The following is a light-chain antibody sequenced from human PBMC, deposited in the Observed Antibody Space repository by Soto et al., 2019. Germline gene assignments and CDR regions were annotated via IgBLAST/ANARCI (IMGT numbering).Light chain of an antibody. V-gene: IGKV3-20*01. Sequence: EIVLTQSPGTLSLSPGEIATLSCRASQSVSSSYLAWYQQKTGQAPRILIYGESSRATGIPDRFSGSGSGTDLNLTISRLEPEDFAVYYCQKYGSSPRTCGQGTKVDIK. CDR2: GES. J-gene: IGKJ1*01. CDR3: QKYGSSPRT. CDR1: QSVSSSY.